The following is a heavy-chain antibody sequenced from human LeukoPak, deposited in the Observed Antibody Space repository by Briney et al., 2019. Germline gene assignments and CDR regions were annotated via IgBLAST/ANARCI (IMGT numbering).Heavy chain of an antibody. V-gene: IGHV1-69*01. CDR2: IIPIFGTA. Sequence: SVKVSCTASGGTFSSYAISWVRQAPGQGLEWMGGIIPIFGTANYAQKFQGRVTITADESTSTAYMEPSSLRSEDTAVYYCAREGRSIMYCTNGVCYTDPLYYYGMDVWGQGTTVTVSS. J-gene: IGHJ6*02. D-gene: IGHD2-8*01. CDR3: AREGRSIMYCTNGVCYTDPLYYYGMDV. CDR1: GGTFSSYA.